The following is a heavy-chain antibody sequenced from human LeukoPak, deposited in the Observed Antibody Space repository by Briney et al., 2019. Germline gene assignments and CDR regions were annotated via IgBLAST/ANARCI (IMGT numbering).Heavy chain of an antibody. Sequence: SETLSLTCAVCGGSFSGYYWSWIRQPQGKGLEWIGEINHSGSTNYNPSLKSRVTISVDTSKNQFSLKLSSVTAADTAVYYCARVRSDYVVFDYWGQGTLVTVSS. CDR2: INHSGST. CDR3: ARVRSDYVVFDY. V-gene: IGHV4-34*01. D-gene: IGHD4-17*01. J-gene: IGHJ4*02. CDR1: GGSFSGYY.